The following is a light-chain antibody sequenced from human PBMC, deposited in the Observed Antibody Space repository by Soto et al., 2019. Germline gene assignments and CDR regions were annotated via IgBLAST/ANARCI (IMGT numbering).Light chain of an antibody. V-gene: IGKV3-15*01. CDR1: QSVRTK. Sequence: EIVMTQSPDTLYVSPGEGATLSCRASQSVRTKLAWYQQKAGQAPRLLIYGASTRATGIPGRFSGSGSGTEFTLTISSLQSVDFAVYYCQQYNSWPPITFGQGTRLEI. CDR2: GAS. J-gene: IGKJ5*01. CDR3: QQYNSWPPIT.